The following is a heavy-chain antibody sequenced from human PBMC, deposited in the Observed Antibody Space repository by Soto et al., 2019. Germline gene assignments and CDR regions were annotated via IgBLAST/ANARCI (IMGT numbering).Heavy chain of an antibody. CDR3: VRDDFLNGMDV. D-gene: IGHD3-3*01. J-gene: IGHJ6*02. V-gene: IGHV3-64D*06. CDR1: GFTFSSYA. CDR2: ISSNGGST. Sequence: VGSLSLSCSASGFTFSSYAMHWVRQAPGKGLEYVSAISSNGGSTYYADSVKGRFTISRDNSKNTLYLQMSSLRAEDTAVYYCVRDDFLNGMDVWGQGTTVTVSS.